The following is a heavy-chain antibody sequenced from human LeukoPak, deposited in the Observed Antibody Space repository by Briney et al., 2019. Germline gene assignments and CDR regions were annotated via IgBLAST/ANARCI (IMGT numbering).Heavy chain of an antibody. Sequence: ASVKVSCKASGHTFTGYYMHWVRQAPGQGLEWMGWINANSGDTNYAQKFQGRVTMTRDTSISTAYMELSRLRSDDTAVYYCAREGITMIVVVSGYDLWGRGTLVTVSS. D-gene: IGHD3-22*01. V-gene: IGHV1-2*02. CDR2: INANSGDT. CDR3: AREGITMIVVVSGYDL. CDR1: GHTFTGYY. J-gene: IGHJ2*01.